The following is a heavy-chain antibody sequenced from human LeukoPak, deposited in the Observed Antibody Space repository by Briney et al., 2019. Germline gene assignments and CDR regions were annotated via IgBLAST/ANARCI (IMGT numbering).Heavy chain of an antibody. J-gene: IGHJ3*02. V-gene: IGHV1-8*01. Sequence: ASVKVSCKASGYTFTSYDINWVRQATGQGLEWMGRMNPNSGNTGHAQKFQGRVTMTRNTSISTAYMELSSLRSEDTAVYYCARGIKGYIATRDAFDIWGQGTMVTVSS. CDR1: GYTFTSYD. CDR3: ARGIKGYIATRDAFDI. D-gene: IGHD5-24*01. CDR2: MNPNSGNT.